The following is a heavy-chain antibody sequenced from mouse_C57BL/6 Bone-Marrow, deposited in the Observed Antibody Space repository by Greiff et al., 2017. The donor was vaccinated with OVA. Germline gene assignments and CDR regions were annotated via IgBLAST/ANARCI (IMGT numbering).Heavy chain of an antibody. J-gene: IGHJ4*01. CDR1: GFTFSSYT. CDR2: ISGGGGNT. V-gene: IGHV5-9*01. CDR3: ARVNTTVTAAGNAIDY. D-gene: IGHD1-1*01. Sequence: EVKVVESGGGLVKPGGSLKLSCAASGFTFSSYTMSWVRQTPEKRLEWVATISGGGGNTYYPDSVKGRFTISRDNSNNPLYLQMSSVRYEDTALYYCARVNTTVTAAGNAIDYWGQGTSVTVSS.